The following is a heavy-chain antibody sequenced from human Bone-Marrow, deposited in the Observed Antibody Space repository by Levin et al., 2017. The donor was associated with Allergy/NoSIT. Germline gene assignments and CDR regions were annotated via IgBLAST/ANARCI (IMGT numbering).Heavy chain of an antibody. Sequence: KSSETLSLTCTVSGDSRSGSHYWGWVRQSPGRGLEWIGSTSYSGATFYKPSLASRLTISGDTSRAHFSLKLTSMTAADTAMYYCTRLPTGYPNWFDFWGQGILVIVSS. CDR3: TRLPTGYPNWFDF. D-gene: IGHD3-9*01. V-gene: IGHV4-39*02. CDR2: TSYSGAT. J-gene: IGHJ5*01. CDR1: GDSRSGSHY.